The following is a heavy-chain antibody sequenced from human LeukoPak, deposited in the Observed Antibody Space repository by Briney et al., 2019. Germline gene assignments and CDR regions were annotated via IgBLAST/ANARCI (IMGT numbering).Heavy chain of an antibody. V-gene: IGHV4-59*01. J-gene: IGHJ5*02. CDR1: GGSISSYY. Sequence: SETLSLTCTVTGGSISSYYWSWIRQPPGKGLEWIGYIYYSGSTNYNPSLKSRVTISVGTSKNQFSLRLSSVTAADTAVYYCARVGFYDTLTGYYRSWFDPWGQGTLVTVSS. CDR3: ARVGFYDTLTGYYRSWFDP. D-gene: IGHD3-9*01. CDR2: IYYSGST.